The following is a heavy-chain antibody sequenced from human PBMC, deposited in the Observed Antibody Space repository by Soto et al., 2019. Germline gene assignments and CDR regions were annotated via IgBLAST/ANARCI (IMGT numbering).Heavy chain of an antibody. Sequence: QITLKESGPTLVKPTQTLTLTCTFSGFSFSINGVAVGWIRQPPGQALEWLALIYWDDDQRYNPSLKNRLTITKDTSRNQVVLTMTNMGPVDTATYYCAHKRDVSRGFKYWGQGTLVTVSS. CDR2: IYWDDDQ. CDR1: GFSFSINGVA. J-gene: IGHJ4*02. D-gene: IGHD3-10*01. CDR3: AHKRDVSRGFKY. V-gene: IGHV2-5*02.